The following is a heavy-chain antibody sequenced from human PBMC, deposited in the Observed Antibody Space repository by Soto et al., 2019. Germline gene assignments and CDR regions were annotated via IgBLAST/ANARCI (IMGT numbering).Heavy chain of an antibody. D-gene: IGHD4-4*01. CDR3: ARWGLPVQFLYYMDF. J-gene: IGHJ6*03. Sequence: SETLSLTCTVPGGSGSSSGYYWGWVRQPPGKGLEWIGSVYYSGSTYYNPSLKSRATISVDTSKNQFSLKLSSVTAADTAVYYCARWGLPVQFLYYMDFWGKGTTVTVS. CDR1: GGSGSSSGYY. CDR2: VYYSGST. V-gene: IGHV4-39*07.